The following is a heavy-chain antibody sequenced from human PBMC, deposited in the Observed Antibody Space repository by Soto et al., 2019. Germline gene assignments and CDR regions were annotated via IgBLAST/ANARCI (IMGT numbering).Heavy chain of an antibody. J-gene: IGHJ6*02. Sequence: GASVKVSCKASGGTFSSYAISWVRQAPGQGLEWMGGIIPIFGTANYAQKLQGRVTITADESTSTAYMELSSLRSEDTAVYYWAREELGNPYYYYYGMDVWGQGTTVTVSS. D-gene: IGHD1-7*01. CDR1: GGTFSSYA. V-gene: IGHV1-69*13. CDR3: AREELGNPYYYYYGMDV. CDR2: IIPIFGTA.